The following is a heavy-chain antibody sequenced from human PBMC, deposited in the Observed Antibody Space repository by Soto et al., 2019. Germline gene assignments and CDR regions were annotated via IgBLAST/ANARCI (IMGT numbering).Heavy chain of an antibody. CDR2: ISSTTNYI. V-gene: IGHV3-21*01. CDR1: CFSFTGYS. J-gene: IGHJ4*02. CDR3: ARESEDLTSNFDY. Sequence: LRLSCAASCFSFTGYSMNWVRHAPGKGLEWVSSISSTTNYIYYADSMKGRFTVSRDNAKNSVYLKMNSLSAEDTAVYYCARESEDLTSNFDYWGQGTLVTVSS.